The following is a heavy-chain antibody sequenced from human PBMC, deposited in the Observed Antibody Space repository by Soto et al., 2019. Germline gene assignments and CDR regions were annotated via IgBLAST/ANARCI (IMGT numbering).Heavy chain of an antibody. CDR1: GYTFSRYA. CDR3: ARETGSTPNFDY. J-gene: IGHJ4*02. CDR2: INAGAGGT. V-gene: IGHV1-3*01. Sequence: ASVEVSCKASGYTFSRYAIHWVRQAPGQSLEWMGWINAGAGGTVYSKKFQGRVTITRDTSASTVHMEVSSLTSEDTAVYYCARETGSTPNFDYWGQGTLVTVSS. D-gene: IGHD4-17*01.